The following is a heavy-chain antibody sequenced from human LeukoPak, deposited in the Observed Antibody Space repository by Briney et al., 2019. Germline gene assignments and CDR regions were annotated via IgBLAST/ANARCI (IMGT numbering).Heavy chain of an antibody. D-gene: IGHD2-2*02. CDR1: GGTFSSYA. J-gene: IGHJ4*02. V-gene: IGHV1-69*05. CDR2: IIPIFGTA. Sequence: SVKVSFKASGGTFSSYAISWVRQAPGQGLKWMGGIIPIFGTANYAQKFQGRVTITTDESTSTAYMELSSLRSEDTAVYYCARSPKRGYCSSTSCYTAVYFDYWGQGTLVTVSS. CDR3: ARSPKRGYCSSTSCYTAVYFDY.